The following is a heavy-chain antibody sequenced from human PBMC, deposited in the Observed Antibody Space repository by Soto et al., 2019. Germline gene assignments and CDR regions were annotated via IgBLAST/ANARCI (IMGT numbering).Heavy chain of an antibody. CDR3: ARAPRIAAAGAKKNYYYGMDV. V-gene: IGHV1-46*01. J-gene: IGHJ6*02. CDR1: GYTFTSYY. CDR2: INPSGGST. Sequence: ASVKVSCKASGYTFTSYYMHWVRQAPGQGLEWMGIINPSGGSTSYAQKFQGRVTMTRDTSTSTVYMELSSLRSEDTAVYYCARAPRIAAAGAKKNYYYGMDVWGQGTTVTVSS. D-gene: IGHD6-13*01.